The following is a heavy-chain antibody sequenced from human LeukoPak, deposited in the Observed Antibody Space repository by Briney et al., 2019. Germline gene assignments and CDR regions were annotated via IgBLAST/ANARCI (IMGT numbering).Heavy chain of an antibody. D-gene: IGHD6-19*01. J-gene: IGHJ3*02. CDR1: GYTFTGYY. CDR3: AADSEQWLVRHAFDI. Sequence: EASVKVSCKASGYTFTGYYIHWVRQAPGQGLEWMGWINPNSGGTHYAQKFQGRVTMTRDTSINTAYMELSRLRFDDTGVYYCAADSEQWLVRHAFDIWGQGTMVTVSS. CDR2: INPNSGGT. V-gene: IGHV1-2*02.